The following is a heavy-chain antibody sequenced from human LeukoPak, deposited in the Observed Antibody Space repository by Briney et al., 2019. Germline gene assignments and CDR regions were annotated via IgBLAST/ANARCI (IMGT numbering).Heavy chain of an antibody. V-gene: IGHV4-4*07. D-gene: IGHD1-26*01. J-gene: IGHJ4*02. CDR1: SGSINSDY. CDR3: GRQGYTASYYFLDY. Sequence: PSETLSLTCTVSSGSINSDYWGWVRQPPGKELEWIGRIYTTGTTQYNPSLKSRVTMSVDTSTNQFSLNLRSMTAADTAVYYCGRQGYTASYYFLDYWSQGTLVAVS. CDR2: IYTTGTT.